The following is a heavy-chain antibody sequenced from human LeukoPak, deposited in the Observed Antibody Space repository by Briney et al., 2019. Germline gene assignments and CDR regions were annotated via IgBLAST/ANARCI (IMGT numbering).Heavy chain of an antibody. CDR1: GGSISSGGYY. CDR3: ARVCVEIVVVPAAIIFDY. V-gene: IGHV4-31*03. CDR2: IYYSGST. D-gene: IGHD2-2*01. J-gene: IGHJ4*02. Sequence: SETLSPTCTVSGGSISSGGYYWSWIRQHPGKGLEWIGYIYYSGSTYYNPSLKSRVTISVDTSKNQFSLKLSSVTAADTAVYYCARVCVEIVVVPAAIIFDYWGQGTLVTVSS.